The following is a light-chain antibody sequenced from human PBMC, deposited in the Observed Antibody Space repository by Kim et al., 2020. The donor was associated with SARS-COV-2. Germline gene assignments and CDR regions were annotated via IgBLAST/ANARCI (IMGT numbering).Light chain of an antibody. J-gene: IGLJ3*02. CDR1: SSNLGTSS. CDR3: AGWDDSLNAEV. V-gene: IGLV1-44*01. Sequence: GKRVTISCSGSSSNLGTSSVHWYQQFPGPAPEVLIYKNNQRPSGVPDRFSGSKSGTSASLAISGLQSEDEGDYYCAGWDDSLNAEVFGGGTQLTVL. CDR2: KNN.